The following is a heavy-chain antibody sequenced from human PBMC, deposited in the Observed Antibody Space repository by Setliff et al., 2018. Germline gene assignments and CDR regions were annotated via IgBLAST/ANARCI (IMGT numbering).Heavy chain of an antibody. J-gene: IGHJ3*01. CDR1: GYIFTTYG. Sequence: ASVKVSCKASGYIFTTYGFNWVRQAPGQGLEWMGMISTYTGKTTYAQKFQCRVTMTTDTSTGTGYMELRSLRSDDTAVYFCARFGGSCSSSSCYASDLWGQGTRVTVSS. CDR3: ARFGGSCSSSSCYASDL. CDR2: ISTYTGKT. D-gene: IGHD2-2*01. V-gene: IGHV1-18*01.